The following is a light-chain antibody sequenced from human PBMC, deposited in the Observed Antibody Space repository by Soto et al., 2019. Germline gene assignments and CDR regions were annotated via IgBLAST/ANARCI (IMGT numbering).Light chain of an antibody. CDR1: SSDVGDYNY. J-gene: IGLJ3*02. Sequence: QSVLTQPASVSGSPGQSITISCTGTSSDVGDYNYVSWYQQHPGKAPKLMIYEVSNRPSGVSNRFSGSKSGNTASLTISGLQAEDEADYYCSSYTGSITVVFGGGTQLTVL. V-gene: IGLV2-14*01. CDR2: EVS. CDR3: SSYTGSITVV.